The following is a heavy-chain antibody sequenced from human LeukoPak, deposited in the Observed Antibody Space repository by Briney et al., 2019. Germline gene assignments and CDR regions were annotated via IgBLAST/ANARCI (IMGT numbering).Heavy chain of an antibody. Sequence: ASVKVSCKASGYTFTSYYIHWVRQAPGQGLEWMGLINPSGGSTNYAQKFQGRVTMTRDTSISTAYMELTGLRSDDTAVYYCSRGRDGYNYGGYFDYWGQGTLVTVSS. CDR2: INPSGGST. D-gene: IGHD5-24*01. CDR1: GYTFTSYY. CDR3: SRGRDGYNYGGYFDY. J-gene: IGHJ4*02. V-gene: IGHV1-46*01.